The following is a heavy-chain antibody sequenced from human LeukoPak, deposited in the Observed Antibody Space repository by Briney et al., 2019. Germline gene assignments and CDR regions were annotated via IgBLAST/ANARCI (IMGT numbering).Heavy chain of an antibody. V-gene: IGHV4-59*01. D-gene: IGHD1-26*01. CDR2: IYYSGST. Sequence: SETLSLTCTVSGGSISSYYWSWIRQPPGKGLEWIGYIYYSGSTNYNPSLKSRVTISVDTSKNQFSLKLSSVAAADTAVYYCARMVGATFDYWGQGTLVTVSS. CDR3: ARMVGATFDY. J-gene: IGHJ4*02. CDR1: GGSISSYY.